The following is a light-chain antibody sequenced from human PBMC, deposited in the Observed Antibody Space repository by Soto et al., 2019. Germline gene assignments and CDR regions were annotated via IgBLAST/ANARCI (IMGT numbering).Light chain of an antibody. V-gene: IGLV2-14*01. CDR1: SSDVGGYNY. Sequence: QSALTQPASVSWSPGQSITISCTGTSSDVGGYNYVSWYQQHPGKAPKLMISDVSNRPSGVSNRFSGSKSGNTASLTISGLQAEDEADYYCSSYTSSSTLVVFGGGTKLTVL. CDR3: SSYTSSSTLVV. J-gene: IGLJ2*01. CDR2: DVS.